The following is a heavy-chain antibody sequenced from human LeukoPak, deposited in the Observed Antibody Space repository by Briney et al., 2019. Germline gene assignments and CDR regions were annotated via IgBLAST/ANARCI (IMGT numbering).Heavy chain of an antibody. J-gene: IGHJ4*02. D-gene: IGHD6-19*01. V-gene: IGHV3-23*01. CDR1: GFSFSTYA. CDR3: AKDRGIYSSGQIDY. Sequence: SGGSLRLSCATSGFSFSTYAMSWVRQAPGKGLEWVSAISGSGDNTYYADSVKGRFTISRDNPKNTLYLQMNSLRAEDTAVYYCAKDRGIYSSGQIDYWGQGTLVTVSS. CDR2: ISGSGDNT.